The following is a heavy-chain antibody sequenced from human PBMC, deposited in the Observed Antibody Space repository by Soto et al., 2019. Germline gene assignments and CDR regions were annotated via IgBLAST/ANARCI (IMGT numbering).Heavy chain of an antibody. V-gene: IGHV4-34*01. CDR2: INHSGST. J-gene: IGHJ6*03. Sequence: PSETPSLTCAVYGGSFSGYYWSWIRQPPGKGLEWIGEINHSGSTNYNPSLKSRVTISVDTSKNQFSLKLSSVTAADTAVYYCAVTTRYYYYYMDVWGKGTTVTVSS. CDR3: AVTTRYYYYYMDV. D-gene: IGHD4-17*01. CDR1: GGSFSGYY.